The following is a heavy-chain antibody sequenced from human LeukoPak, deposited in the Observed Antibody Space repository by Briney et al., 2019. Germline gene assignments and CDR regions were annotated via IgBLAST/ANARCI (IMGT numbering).Heavy chain of an antibody. CDR2: INPNSGGT. CDR3: ARAGPAARFSWFDP. V-gene: IGHV1-2*02. J-gene: IGHJ5*02. D-gene: IGHD2-2*01. Sequence: ASVRVSCTGSGYTFTAYYMHWVRQAPGQGLEWMGWINPNSGGTNYAQKFQGRVTMTRDTSISTAYMELSRLRSDDTAVYYCARAGPAARFSWFDPWGQGTLVTVSS. CDR1: GYTFTAYY.